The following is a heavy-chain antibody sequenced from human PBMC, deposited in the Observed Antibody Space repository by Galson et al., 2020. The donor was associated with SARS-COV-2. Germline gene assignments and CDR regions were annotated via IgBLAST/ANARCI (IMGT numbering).Heavy chain of an antibody. CDR2: ISSSGSIM. J-gene: IGHJ6*03. V-gene: IGHV3-23*01. Sequence: GGSLRLSCAASGFTFSSYAMNWVRQAPGKGLEWVSVISSSGSIMHHTYSVKGRFTISRDNSKNTVYLQMNSLRAEDTAVYYCAKDIAARPYYYYMDVWGKGITVTVSS. CDR1: GFTFSSYA. CDR3: AKDIAARPYYYYMDV. D-gene: IGHD6-6*01.